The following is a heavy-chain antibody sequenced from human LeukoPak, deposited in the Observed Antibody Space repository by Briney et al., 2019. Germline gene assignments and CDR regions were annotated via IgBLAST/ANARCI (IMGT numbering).Heavy chain of an antibody. J-gene: IGHJ4*02. Sequence: GGSLRLSCAASGFTFSSYSMSWVRQAPGKGLEWVSAISGSGGSTYYADSVKGRFTISRDNSKNTLYLQMNSLRAEDTTVYYCAKGPYYELGYYYDTADWGQGTLVTVSS. V-gene: IGHV3-23*01. CDR1: GFTFSSYS. D-gene: IGHD3-22*01. CDR2: ISGSGGST. CDR3: AKGPYYELGYYYDTAD.